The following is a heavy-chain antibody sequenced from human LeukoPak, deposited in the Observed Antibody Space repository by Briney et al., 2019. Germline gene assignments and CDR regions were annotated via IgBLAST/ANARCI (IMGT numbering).Heavy chain of an antibody. V-gene: IGHV4-4*09. CDR3: ARRSAAAGNFDS. CDR2: IYTSGST. Sequence: PSETLSLTCTVSGGPISSYYWSWIRQPPGKGLEWIGYIYTSGSTNYNPSLKSRVTISLDTSKNQFSLILSSVTSADTAVYYCARRSAAAGNFDSWGQGTLVTVSS. D-gene: IGHD6-13*01. J-gene: IGHJ4*02. CDR1: GGPISSYY.